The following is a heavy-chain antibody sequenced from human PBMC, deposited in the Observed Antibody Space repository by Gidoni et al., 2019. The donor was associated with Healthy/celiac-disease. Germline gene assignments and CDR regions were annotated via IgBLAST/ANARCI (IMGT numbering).Heavy chain of an antibody. CDR1: GFTFSSYA. D-gene: IGHD2-8*01. Sequence: QVQLVESGGGVVQPGRSLRLSCAASGFTFSSYAMHWVRQAPGKGLEWVAVISYDGSNKYYADSVKGRFTISRDNSKNTLYLQMNSLRAEDTAVYYCARDGWTYCTNGVCGGMDVWGQGTTVTVSS. V-gene: IGHV3-30-3*01. CDR3: ARDGWTYCTNGVCGGMDV. CDR2: ISYDGSNK. J-gene: IGHJ6*02.